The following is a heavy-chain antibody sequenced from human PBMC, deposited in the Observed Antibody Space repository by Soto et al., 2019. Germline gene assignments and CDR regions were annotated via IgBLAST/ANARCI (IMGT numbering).Heavy chain of an antibody. CDR1: GDSVSSNSAA. CDR2: TYYRSKWYN. V-gene: IGHV6-1*01. J-gene: IGHJ5*02. D-gene: IGHD6-19*01. CDR3: ARGSDPDRSAVASKLVWFHP. Sequence: SQTLSLTCAISGDSVSSNSAAWNWIRQSPSRGLEWLGRTYYRSKWYNDYAVSVKSRITINPDTSKNQFSLQLNSVTPEDTAVYYCARGSDPDRSAVASKLVWFHPWGQGTLVTVSS.